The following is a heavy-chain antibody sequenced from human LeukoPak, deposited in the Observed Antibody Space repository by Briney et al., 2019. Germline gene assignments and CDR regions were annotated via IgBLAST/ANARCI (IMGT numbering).Heavy chain of an antibody. Sequence: GSLRLSCAASGFTFSSYGMHWVRQAPGKGLEWVAFIRYDGSNKYYADSVKGRFTVSRDNSKNTLYLQMNSLRAEDTAVYYCAKVIRYSSSCFDYWGQGTLVTVSS. J-gene: IGHJ4*02. CDR2: IRYDGSNK. CDR1: GFTFSSYG. CDR3: AKVIRYSSSCFDY. V-gene: IGHV3-30*02. D-gene: IGHD6-13*01.